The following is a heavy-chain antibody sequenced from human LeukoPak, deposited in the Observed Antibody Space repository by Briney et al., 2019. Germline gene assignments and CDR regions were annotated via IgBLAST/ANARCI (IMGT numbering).Heavy chain of an antibody. CDR1: GFTFSSYSMN. CDR3: ARQPALTHSHFDY. Sequence: PGGSLRLSCAASGFTFSSYSMNWVRQPPGKGLEWIGSIHYSGNSYYNPSLKSRVTMSVDTSKNQFSLKLTSVTATDTAVYYCARQPALTHSHFDYWGQGTLVTVSS. J-gene: IGHJ4*02. V-gene: IGHV4-39*01. CDR2: IHYSGNS.